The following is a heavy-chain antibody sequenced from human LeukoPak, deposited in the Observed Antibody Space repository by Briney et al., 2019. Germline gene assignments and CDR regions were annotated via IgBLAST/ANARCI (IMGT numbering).Heavy chain of an antibody. Sequence: GGSLRLPCAASGFTFSTYGMHWVRQAPGKGLEWVAFIRYDGRNKHYADSVKGRFTISRDNSKNTLYLQMNSLRAEDTAVYYCARDMVDSSGYIDGNTFDYWGQGTLVTVSS. CDR3: ARDMVDSSGYIDGNTFDY. CDR2: IRYDGRNK. J-gene: IGHJ4*02. CDR1: GFTFSTYG. V-gene: IGHV3-30*02. D-gene: IGHD3-22*01.